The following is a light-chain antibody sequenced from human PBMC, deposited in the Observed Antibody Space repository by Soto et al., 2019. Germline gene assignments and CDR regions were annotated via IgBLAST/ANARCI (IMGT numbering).Light chain of an antibody. J-gene: IGLJ1*01. CDR2: GNN. CDR3: KSYDSSLSGYV. CDR1: SANIGAAYN. Sequence: QSVLTQPPSVSGAPGQRVTISCTGSSANIGAAYNVDWYQQLPGTAPKLLIYGNNNRPSGVPARFSGSKSGTSASLAIAGPQAEDEGDYSCKSYDSSLSGYVFGTGTKVTVL. V-gene: IGLV1-40*01.